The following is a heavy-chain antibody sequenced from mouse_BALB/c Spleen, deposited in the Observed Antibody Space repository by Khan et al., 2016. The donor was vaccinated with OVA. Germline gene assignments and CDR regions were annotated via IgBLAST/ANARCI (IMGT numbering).Heavy chain of an antibody. J-gene: IGHJ1*01. V-gene: IGHV5-9-3*01. D-gene: IGHD1-1*01. Sequence: EVELVESGGALVQPEGSLKLSCAASGFTFSNYAMSWVRQTPEKRLEWVATISSGGNYTYYPDSVKGRFTISRDNAKSTLYLQMSSLRSEDTAMFYCTRPPITTVVATSYWFFDVWGAGTTVTVSS. CDR1: GFTFSNYA. CDR3: TRPPITTVVATSYWFFDV. CDR2: ISSGGNYT.